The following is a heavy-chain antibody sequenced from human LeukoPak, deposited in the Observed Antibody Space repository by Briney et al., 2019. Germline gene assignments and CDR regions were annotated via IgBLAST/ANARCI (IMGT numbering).Heavy chain of an antibody. J-gene: IGHJ3*02. CDR1: GGTFSSYA. V-gene: IGHV1-18*01. Sequence: ASVKVSCKASGGTFSSYAISWVRQAPGQGLEWMGWISAYNGNTNYAQKLQGRVTMTTDTSTSTAYMELRSLRSDDTAVYYCARDGYSYGDAFDIWGQGTMVTVSS. CDR3: ARDGYSYGDAFDI. CDR2: ISAYNGNT. D-gene: IGHD5-18*01.